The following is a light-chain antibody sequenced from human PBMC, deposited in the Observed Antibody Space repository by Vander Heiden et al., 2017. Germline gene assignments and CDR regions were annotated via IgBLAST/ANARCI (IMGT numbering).Light chain of an antibody. CDR3: QAWDSRTVA. CDR1: KLKDKY. V-gene: IGLV3-1*01. CDR2: QET. Sequence: SYKLTQTPSEFVSPGHTASITCSGVKLKDKYASRYQQKPGQSPVLVIYQETKRPSEIPERFSGSNSGNTATLTISGTQAMDEADYYWQAWDSRTVAIGGGTKLNVL. J-gene: IGLJ2*01.